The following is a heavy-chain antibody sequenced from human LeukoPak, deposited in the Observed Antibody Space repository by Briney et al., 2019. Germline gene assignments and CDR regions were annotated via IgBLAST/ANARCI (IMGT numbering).Heavy chain of an antibody. V-gene: IGHV3-7*01. CDR2: IIEGGDLK. J-gene: IGHJ4*02. CDR3: ARVGKNGWDFDH. D-gene: IGHD6-19*01. Sequence: PGRSLRLSCAASGFTFSAYWMTWVRQAPGKGLAWVANIIEGGDLKYYLDSVKGRFTISRDNTKNSLYLQMTSLRADDTAVYYCARVGKNGWDFDHWGQGTLVTVSS. CDR1: GFTFSAYW.